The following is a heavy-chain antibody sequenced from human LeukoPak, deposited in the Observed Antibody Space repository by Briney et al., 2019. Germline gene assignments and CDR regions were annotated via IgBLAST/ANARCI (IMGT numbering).Heavy chain of an antibody. D-gene: IGHD1-1*01. Sequence: SETLSLTCTVSGVSISSSNSYWGWIRQPPGKGLEWIGSIYYSGNTYYNASLKSQVSISIDTSKNRFSLKLTSVTAADTAVYYCARGPNAYINTWNNWFDPWGQGTLVTVSS. CDR1: GVSISSSNSY. CDR2: IYYSGNT. CDR3: ARGPNAYINTWNNWFDP. V-gene: IGHV4-39*01. J-gene: IGHJ5*02.